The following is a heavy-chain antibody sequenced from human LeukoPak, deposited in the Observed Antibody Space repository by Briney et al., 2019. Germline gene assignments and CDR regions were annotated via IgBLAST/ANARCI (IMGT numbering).Heavy chain of an antibody. CDR2: IYTSGST. D-gene: IGHD4-23*01. CDR1: GGSISSGSYY. Sequence: PSQTLSLTCTVSGGSISSGSYYWSWIRQPAGKGLEWIGRIYTSGSTNYNPSLKSRVTISVDTSKNQFSLKLSSVTAADTAVYYCARGSKGNGGNSILFDYWGQGTLVTVSS. J-gene: IGHJ4*02. CDR3: ARGSKGNGGNSILFDY. V-gene: IGHV4-61*02.